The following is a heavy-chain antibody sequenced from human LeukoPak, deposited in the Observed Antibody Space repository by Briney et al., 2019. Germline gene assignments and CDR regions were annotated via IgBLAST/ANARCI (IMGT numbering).Heavy chain of an antibody. CDR1: EFTFSSYG. CDR3: ARDPNGDYIGTFDM. Sequence: GGCLRLSCAASEFTFSSYGMSWVRQAPGKGLEWVSSISGSGTQYADSVQGRFAISRDNSKNTLYLQMNSLRVEDTAVYFCARDPNGDYIGTFDMWGRGTMVSVSS. J-gene: IGHJ3*02. D-gene: IGHD4-17*01. V-gene: IGHV3-23*01. CDR2: ISGSGT.